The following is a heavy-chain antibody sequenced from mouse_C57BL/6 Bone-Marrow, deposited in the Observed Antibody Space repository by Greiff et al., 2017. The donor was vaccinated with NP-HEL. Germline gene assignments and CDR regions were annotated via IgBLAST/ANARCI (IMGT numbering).Heavy chain of an antibody. J-gene: IGHJ4*01. CDR3: ASGELRRPLLYYAMDY. CDR2: IRNKANGYTT. V-gene: IGHV7-3*01. CDR1: GFTFTDYY. D-gene: IGHD2-12*01. Sequence: EVQRVESGGGLVQPGGSLSLSCAASGFTFTDYYMSWVRQPPGKALEWLGFIRNKANGYTTEYSASVKGRFTISRDNSQSILYLQMNALRAEDSATYYCASGELRRPLLYYAMDYWGQGTSVTVAS.